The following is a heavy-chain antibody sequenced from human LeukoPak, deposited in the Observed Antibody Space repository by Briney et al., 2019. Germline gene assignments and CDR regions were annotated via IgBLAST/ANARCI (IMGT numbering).Heavy chain of an antibody. CDR1: GGSISSSSYY. CDR3: ARVHYSYYYYYYMDV. CDR2: IYYSGST. V-gene: IGHV4-39*07. D-gene: IGHD4-11*01. J-gene: IGHJ6*03. Sequence: KSSETLSLTCTVSGGSISSSSYYWGWIRQPPGKGLEWIGSIYYSGSTYYNPSLKSRVTISVDTSKNQFSLKLSSVTAADTAVYYCARVHYSYYYYYYMDVWGKGTTVTVSS.